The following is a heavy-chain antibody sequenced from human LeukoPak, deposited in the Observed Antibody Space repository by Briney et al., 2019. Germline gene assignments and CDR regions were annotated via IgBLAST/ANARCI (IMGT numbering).Heavy chain of an antibody. CDR1: GFTFSDYW. Sequence: PGGSLRLSCAASGFTFSDYWMTWVRQAPGKGLEWVANIKPGGSEKYYVDSVRGRFTISRDNAKNSLYLQMNSLRAEDTAVYYCAKHPFDYWGQGTLVTVSS. CDR3: AKHPFDY. CDR2: IKPGGSEK. J-gene: IGHJ4*02. V-gene: IGHV3-7*03.